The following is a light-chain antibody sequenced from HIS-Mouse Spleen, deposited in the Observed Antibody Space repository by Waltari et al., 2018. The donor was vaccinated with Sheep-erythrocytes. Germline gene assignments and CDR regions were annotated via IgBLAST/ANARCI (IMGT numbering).Light chain of an antibody. CDR3: SSYTSSSTQV. CDR1: SSDVGGYNY. CDR2: EVS. Sequence: QSALTQPASVSGSPGQSITISCTGTSSDVGGYNYVSWYQQHPGKAPKRMIYEVSNLPSGVSNRFSGSKSGNTASLTISGLQAEDEADYYCSSYTSSSTQVFGGGTKLTVL. V-gene: IGLV2-14*01. J-gene: IGLJ2*01.